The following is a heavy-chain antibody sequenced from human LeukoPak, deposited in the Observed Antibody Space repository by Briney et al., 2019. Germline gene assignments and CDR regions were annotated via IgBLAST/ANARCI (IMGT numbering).Heavy chain of an antibody. CDR3: AREVEAGNGWFDP. Sequence: SSETLSLTCTVSGGSISSYYWSWLRQPAGQGLEWIGRIYTSGSTNYNPSLKSRVIMSVDTSKNQFSLKLSSVTAADTAVYYCAREVEAGNGWFDPWGQGTLVTVYS. CDR2: IYTSGST. D-gene: IGHD6-19*01. V-gene: IGHV4-4*07. J-gene: IGHJ5*02. CDR1: GGSISSYY.